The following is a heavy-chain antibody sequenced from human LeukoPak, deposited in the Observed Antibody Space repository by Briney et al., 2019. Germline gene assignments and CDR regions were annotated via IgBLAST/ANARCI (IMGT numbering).Heavy chain of an antibody. Sequence: GGSLRLSCAASGFTVSSNYMSWVRQAPGKGLEWVSVIYSGGSTYYADSVKGRFTTSRDNSKNTLYLQMNSLRAEDTAVYYCASSQLLWFGEPKDDAFDIWGQGTMVTVSS. D-gene: IGHD3-10*01. CDR2: IYSGGST. CDR3: ASSQLLWFGEPKDDAFDI. V-gene: IGHV3-53*01. J-gene: IGHJ3*02. CDR1: GFTVSSNY.